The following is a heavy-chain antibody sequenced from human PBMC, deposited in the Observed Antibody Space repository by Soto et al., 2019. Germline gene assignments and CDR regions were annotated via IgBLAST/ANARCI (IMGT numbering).Heavy chain of an antibody. D-gene: IGHD3-10*01. Sequence: QVQLVESGGGVVQPGRSLRLFCAASGFTFSSYAIHWVRQAPGKGLEWVAVISSDGKDKYSADSMKGRFAISRDNSKNTLYLKMNSLRAEDTAVYYCAKDSGRGSADYYFDYWGQGTLVTVSS. CDR1: GFTFSSYA. CDR3: AKDSGRGSADYYFDY. J-gene: IGHJ4*02. V-gene: IGHV3-30*09. CDR2: ISSDGKDK.